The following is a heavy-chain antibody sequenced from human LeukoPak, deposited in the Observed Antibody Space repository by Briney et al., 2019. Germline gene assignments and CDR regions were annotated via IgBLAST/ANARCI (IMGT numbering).Heavy chain of an antibody. Sequence: SETLSLTCTVSGGSISSSSYYWGWIRQPPGKGLEWIGSIYYSGSTYYNPSLKSRVTISVDTSKNQFSLKLSSVTAADTALYYCARSEETFSYGSGNYYSFDSWGQGTLVTVSS. J-gene: IGHJ4*02. D-gene: IGHD3-10*01. V-gene: IGHV4-39*07. CDR1: GGSISSSSYY. CDR2: IYYSGST. CDR3: ARSEETFSYGSGNYYSFDS.